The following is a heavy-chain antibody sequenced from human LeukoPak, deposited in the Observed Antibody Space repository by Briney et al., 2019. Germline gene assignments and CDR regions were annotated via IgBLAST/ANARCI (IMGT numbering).Heavy chain of an antibody. CDR1: GGSFSGYY. CDR2: INHSGST. Sequence: KPSETKALPCAVYGGSFSGYYWSWIRQPPGKGLEWIGEINHSGSTNYNPSLKSRVTISVDTSKNQFSLKLSSVTAADTAVYYCARGRSPVRGVIKGPSRYYNYGMDVWGQGTMVTVSS. V-gene: IGHV4-34*01. D-gene: IGHD3-10*01. J-gene: IGHJ6*02. CDR3: ARGRSPVRGVIKGPSRYYNYGMDV.